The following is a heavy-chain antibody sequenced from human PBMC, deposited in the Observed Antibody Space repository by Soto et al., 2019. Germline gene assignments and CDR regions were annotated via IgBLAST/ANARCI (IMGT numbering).Heavy chain of an antibody. J-gene: IGHJ4*02. V-gene: IGHV3-74*03. CDR2: MTGDGRTT. CDR3: ATAEVDY. CDR1: GFTFGDYW. Sequence: GGSLRLSCAASGFTFGDYWMHWVRQPPGKGPEWVSRMTGDGRTTQYADSVKGRFTASRDNAKSTLYLRMNSLRAEDTAVYYCATAEVDYWGPGTLVTVSS.